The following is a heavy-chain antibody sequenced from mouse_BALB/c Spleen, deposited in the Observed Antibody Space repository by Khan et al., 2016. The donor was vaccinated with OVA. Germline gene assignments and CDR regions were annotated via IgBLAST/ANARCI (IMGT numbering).Heavy chain of an antibody. CDR1: GDSITSGF. CDR3: ARWGNPRWYFDV. Sequence: EVQLQESGPSLVKPSQTLSLTCSVTGDSITSGFWNWIRKFPGNKLEYMGYIGYSGGTYYNPSLTSRISITRDTSKNQYYLQLNSFTTEDTATYXCARWGNPRWYFDVWGAGTTVTVSS. D-gene: IGHD2-1*01. J-gene: IGHJ1*01. CDR2: IGYSGGT. V-gene: IGHV3-8*02.